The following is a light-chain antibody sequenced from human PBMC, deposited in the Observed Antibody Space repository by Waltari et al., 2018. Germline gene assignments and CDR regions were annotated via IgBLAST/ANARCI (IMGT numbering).Light chain of an antibody. CDR3: SSYTNSRTTI. V-gene: IGLV2-14*03. CDR2: DVT. Sequence: QSALTQPASVSGSPGQSIAISCTGTGSDIGGYNYVSWYQQYPGRAPKLIIYDVTRGPSGVSNRFIGSKSGVTASLTISGLQAEDEADYYCSSYTNSRTTIFGGGTRVTVL. CDR1: GSDIGGYNY. J-gene: IGLJ2*01.